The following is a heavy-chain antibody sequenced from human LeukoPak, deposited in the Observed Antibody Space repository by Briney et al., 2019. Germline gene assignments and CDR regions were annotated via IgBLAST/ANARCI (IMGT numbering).Heavy chain of an antibody. CDR2: VSGGGGTT. Sequence: GGPLRLSCAASGFTFSTYAMSWVRQAPGKGLEWVSAVSGGGGTTHYADSVKGRFTISRDNSENTLSLRMTSLRDEDTAVYYCAKEFYFATAVWGQGTTVTVSS. CDR3: AKEFYFATAV. CDR1: GFTFSTYA. V-gene: IGHV3-23*01. J-gene: IGHJ6*02. D-gene: IGHD2-15*01.